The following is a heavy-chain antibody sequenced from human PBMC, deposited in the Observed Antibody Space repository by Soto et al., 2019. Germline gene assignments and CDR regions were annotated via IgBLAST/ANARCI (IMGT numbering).Heavy chain of an antibody. CDR3: TTEGLLGICSSTSCDGGVFDY. CDR1: GFTFSNAW. Sequence: GGSLRLSCAASGFTFSNAWMSWVRQAPGKGLEWVGRIKSKTDGGTTDYAAPVKGRFTNSRDDSKNTLYLKMNSLKTEDNAVYYCTTEGLLGICSSTSCDGGVFDYWGQGTLVTVSS. V-gene: IGHV3-15*01. D-gene: IGHD2-2*01. CDR2: IKSKTDGGTT. J-gene: IGHJ4*02.